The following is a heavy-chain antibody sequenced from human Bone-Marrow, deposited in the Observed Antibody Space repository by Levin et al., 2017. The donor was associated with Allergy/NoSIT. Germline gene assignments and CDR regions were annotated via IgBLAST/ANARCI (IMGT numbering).Heavy chain of an antibody. CDR1: GFSFSSFG. D-gene: IGHD3-16*01. Sequence: PGGSLRLSCAASGFSFSSFGMHWVRQAPGEGLEWLALISYDGNNEYYADSVKGRFTISRDNSKNTLSLQMNSLRVEDTAVYYCARGTLEIDYWGQGTLVTVSS. CDR3: ARGTLEIDY. CDR2: ISYDGNNE. J-gene: IGHJ4*02. V-gene: IGHV3-30*03.